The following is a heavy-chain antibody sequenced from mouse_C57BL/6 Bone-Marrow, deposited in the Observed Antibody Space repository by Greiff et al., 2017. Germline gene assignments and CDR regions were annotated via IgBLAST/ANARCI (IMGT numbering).Heavy chain of an antibody. CDR3: ARSKAAQATYYYAMDY. D-gene: IGHD3-2*02. CDR1: GFNIKDYY. Sequence: EVKLVESGAELVKPGASVKLSCTASGFNIKDYYMHWVKQRTEQGLEWIGRIDPEDGETKYAPKFQGTATITADTSSNTAYLQLSSLTSEDTAVYYGARSKAAQATYYYAMDYWGQGTSVTVSS. V-gene: IGHV14-2*01. J-gene: IGHJ4*01. CDR2: IDPEDGET.